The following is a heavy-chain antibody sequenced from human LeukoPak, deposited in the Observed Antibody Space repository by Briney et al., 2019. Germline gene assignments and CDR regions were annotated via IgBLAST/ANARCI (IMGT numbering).Heavy chain of an antibody. Sequence: GGSLILSCAASGFTFSGSPILWVRQASGKGLEWVGRIRSKADNYATAYAASVQGRCTISRDDSKSTAYLQLNSLKTEDTAVYYCTQSNYWGQGALVTVS. J-gene: IGHJ4*02. CDR2: IRSKADNYAT. V-gene: IGHV3-73*01. CDR3: TQSNY. CDR1: GFTFSGSP.